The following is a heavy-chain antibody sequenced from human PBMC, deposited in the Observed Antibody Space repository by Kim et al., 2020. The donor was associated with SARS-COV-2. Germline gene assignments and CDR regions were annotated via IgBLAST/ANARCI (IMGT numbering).Heavy chain of an antibody. V-gene: IGHV3-21*01. D-gene: IGHD2-2*01. Sequence: GGSLRLSCVASGFTFTSYSMNWVRQAPGKGLEWITSINRDSDYIYFADSLKGRFSVSRDNAKTSVFLQMDSLGVEDPAVYYCARGMVPAVTIDYGGQGT. CDR2: INRDSDYI. CDR3: ARGMVPAVTIDY. J-gene: IGHJ4*02. CDR1: GFTFTSYS.